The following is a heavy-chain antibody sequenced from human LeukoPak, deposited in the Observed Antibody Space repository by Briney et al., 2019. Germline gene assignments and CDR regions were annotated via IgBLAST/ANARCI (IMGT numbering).Heavy chain of an antibody. J-gene: IGHJ4*02. CDR2: ISYDGSNK. Sequence: GGSLRLSCAASGFTFSSYGMHWVRQAPGKGLEWVAVISYDGSNKYYADSVKGRFTISRDNSKNTLYLQMNSLRAEDTAVYYCAKDRGYDLGPDHWGQGTLVTVSS. CDR1: GFTFSSYG. D-gene: IGHD5-12*01. CDR3: AKDRGYDLGPDH. V-gene: IGHV3-30*18.